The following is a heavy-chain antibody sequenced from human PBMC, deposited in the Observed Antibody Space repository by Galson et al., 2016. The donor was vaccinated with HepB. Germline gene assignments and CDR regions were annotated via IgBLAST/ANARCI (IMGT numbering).Heavy chain of an antibody. J-gene: IGHJ6*02. CDR3: ARAMRYYDSSGYPSVGMDV. CDR2: INAGNGKT. CDR1: GYTFRNYA. V-gene: IGHV1-3*01. D-gene: IGHD3-22*01. Sequence: SVKVSCKASGYTFRNYAMHWVRQAPGQRLEWMAWINAGNGKTKSSERFQGRVTITRDTSASTAYMELISLRTEDTAVYYCARAMRYYDSSGYPSVGMDVWGQGTTVTASS.